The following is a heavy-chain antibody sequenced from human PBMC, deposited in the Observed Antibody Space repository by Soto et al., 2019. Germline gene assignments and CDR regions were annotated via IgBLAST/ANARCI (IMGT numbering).Heavy chain of an antibody. V-gene: IGHV1-8*01. Sequence: GASVNVSCKASGYTFTSYDINWVRQATGQGLEWMGWMNPNSGNTGYAQKFQGRVTMTRNTSISTAYMELSSLRSEDTAVYYCARALLRPGDALDIWGQGTMVTVSS. CDR3: ARALLRPGDALDI. D-gene: IGHD3-10*01. CDR2: MNPNSGNT. J-gene: IGHJ3*02. CDR1: GYTFTSYD.